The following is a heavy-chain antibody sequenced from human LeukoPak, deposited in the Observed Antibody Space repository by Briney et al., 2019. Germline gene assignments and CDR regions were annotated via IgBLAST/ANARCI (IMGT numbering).Heavy chain of an antibody. J-gene: IGHJ4*02. Sequence: ASVKVSCKASGCTFTGYYMHWVRQAPGQGLEWMGWINPNSGGTNYAQKFQGRVTMTRDTSISTAYMELSRLRSDDTAVYYCAREYQYYYDSSGYSYFDHLDYWGQGTLVTVSS. CDR2: INPNSGGT. D-gene: IGHD3-22*01. CDR1: GCTFTGYY. CDR3: AREYQYYYDSSGYSYFDHLDY. V-gene: IGHV1-2*02.